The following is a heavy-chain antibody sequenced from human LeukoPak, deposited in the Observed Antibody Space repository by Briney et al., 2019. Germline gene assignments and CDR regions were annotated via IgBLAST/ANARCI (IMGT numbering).Heavy chain of an antibody. V-gene: IGHV4-39*01. CDR2: IYYSGNT. CDR3: ARQSRSYYLDY. D-gene: IGHD1-26*01. CDR1: GGSISSSSYY. Sequence: SETLSLTCTVSGGSISSSSYYWGWIRQPPGKGLEWIGSIYYSGNTYYNPSLKSRVTISVDTSKNQFSLKLRSVTAADTAVYYCARQSRSYYLDYWGQGTLVTVSS. J-gene: IGHJ4*02.